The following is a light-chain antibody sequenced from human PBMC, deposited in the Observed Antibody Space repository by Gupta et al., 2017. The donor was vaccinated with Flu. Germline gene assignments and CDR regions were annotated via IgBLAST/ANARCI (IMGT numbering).Light chain of an antibody. J-gene: IGKJ3*01. CDR3: QQSYSTPIFT. CDR1: QSISSY. V-gene: IGKV1-39*01. CDR2: AAS. Sequence: DIQMTQSPSSLSASVGDRVTITCRASQSISSYLNWYQQKPGKAPKLLIYAASSLQSGVPSRFSGSGYGTDFTLTISSRQPEDFAAYYCQQSYSTPIFTFGHGTKVDIK.